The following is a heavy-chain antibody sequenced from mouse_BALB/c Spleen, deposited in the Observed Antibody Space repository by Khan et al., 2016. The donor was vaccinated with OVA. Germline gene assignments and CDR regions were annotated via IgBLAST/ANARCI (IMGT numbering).Heavy chain of an antibody. Sequence: QVQLQQSGPELKKPGETVKISCKASGYTFTNYGMNWVKQSPGKALKWMGWINTYTGEPTYADDFKGRFAFSLETSASTAYLQINNLKNEDTATYFFARPPYFSYTLDYWGQGTSVTVSS. J-gene: IGHJ4*01. CDR3: ARPPYFSYTLDY. CDR1: GYTFTNYG. V-gene: IGHV9-3-1*01. D-gene: IGHD2-10*01. CDR2: INTYTGEP.